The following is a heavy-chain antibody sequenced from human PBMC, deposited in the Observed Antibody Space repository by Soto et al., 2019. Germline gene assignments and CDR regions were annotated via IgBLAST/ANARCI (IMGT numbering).Heavy chain of an antibody. CDR2: ISGSGGST. D-gene: IGHD3-3*01. Sequence: EVQLLESGGGLVQPGGSLRLSCAASGFTFSSYAMSWVRQAPGKGLEWVSTISGSGGSTYYADSVKGRFTISRDNSRTTLYLQMNSLRAEDTAVYYCAKVSKGGSGYRGWFDPWGQGTLVTVSS. CDR1: GFTFSSYA. V-gene: IGHV3-23*01. CDR3: AKVSKGGSGYRGWFDP. J-gene: IGHJ5*02.